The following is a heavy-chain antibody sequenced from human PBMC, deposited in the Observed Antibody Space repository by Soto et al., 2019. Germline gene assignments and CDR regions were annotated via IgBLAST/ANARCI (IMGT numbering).Heavy chain of an antibody. CDR1: GGSFSGYY. CDR3: ARAKITGLFDY. D-gene: IGHD2-8*02. J-gene: IGHJ4*02. V-gene: IGHV4-34*01. CDR2: INHSGST. Sequence: QVQLQQWGAGLLKPSETLSLTCAVYGGSFSGYYWTWIRQPPGTGLEWIGEINHSGSTNYNPSLTRRXTXSXXTSKNQFSLKLTSVTAADTAVYYCARAKITGLFDYWGQGTLVTVSS.